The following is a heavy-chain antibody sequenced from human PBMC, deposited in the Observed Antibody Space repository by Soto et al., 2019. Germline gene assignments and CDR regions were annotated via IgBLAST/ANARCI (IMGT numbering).Heavy chain of an antibody. CDR3: TRDRGGRGGY. Sequence: EVQLVESGGGLVQPGGSLRLSCEVSGFIFSSYWMHWVRQVPGKGLVWVSRTNEDGSITNYADSVRGRFTISRDNAKNILYREMNSRGVEDTAVYYCTRDRGGRGGYWGQGTLVTVSS. D-gene: IGHD3-16*01. CDR1: GFIFSSYW. V-gene: IGHV3-74*01. CDR2: TNEDGSIT. J-gene: IGHJ4*02.